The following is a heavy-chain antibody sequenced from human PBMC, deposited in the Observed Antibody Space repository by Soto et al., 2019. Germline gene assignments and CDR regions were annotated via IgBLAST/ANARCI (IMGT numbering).Heavy chain of an antibody. D-gene: IGHD3-10*01. CDR3: ARDVSATITSPHDAFDI. Sequence: QVQLVQSGAEVKKPGASVKVSCKASGYTFTGNYIHWVRQAPGQGLEWMGWINPYSGDTNYAQNFQGWVTMTRDTSISTAYMELSRLRSDDTAMYYCARDVSATITSPHDAFDIGGQGTMVTVSS. CDR2: INPYSGDT. J-gene: IGHJ3*02. CDR1: GYTFTGNY. V-gene: IGHV1-2*04.